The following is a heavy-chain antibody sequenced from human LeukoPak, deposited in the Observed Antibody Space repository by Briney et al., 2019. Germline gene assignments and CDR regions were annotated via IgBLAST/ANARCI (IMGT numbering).Heavy chain of an antibody. D-gene: IGHD6-19*01. Sequence: PPETLSLTCTVSGGSISSYYWSWIRQPPGKGLEWIGYIYYSGSTNYNPSLKSRVTISVDTSKNQFSLKLSSVTAADTAVYYCAARPISIAVAGTVDYWGQGTLVTVSS. CDR3: AARPISIAVAGTVDY. V-gene: IGHV4-59*01. CDR1: GGSISSYY. CDR2: IYYSGST. J-gene: IGHJ4*02.